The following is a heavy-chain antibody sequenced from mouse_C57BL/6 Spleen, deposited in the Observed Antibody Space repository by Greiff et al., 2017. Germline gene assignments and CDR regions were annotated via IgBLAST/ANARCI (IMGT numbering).Heavy chain of an antibody. V-gene: IGHV1-22*01. CDR3: ARSERGAMDY. J-gene: IGHJ4*01. Sequence: VKLQESGPELVKPGASVKMSCKASGYTFTDYNMHWVKQSHGKSLEWIGYINPNNGGTSYNQKFKGKATLTVNKSSSTAYMELRSLTSEDSAVYYCARSERGAMDYWGQGTSVTVSS. CDR2: INPNNGGT. CDR1: GYTFTDYN.